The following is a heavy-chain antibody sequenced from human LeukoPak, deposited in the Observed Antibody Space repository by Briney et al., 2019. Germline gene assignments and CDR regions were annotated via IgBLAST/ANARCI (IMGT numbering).Heavy chain of an antibody. J-gene: IGHJ4*02. D-gene: IGHD3-9*01. Sequence: SVKVSCKASGGTFSSYAISWERQAPGQGLEWMGGIIPIFGTANYAQKFQGRVTITADESTSTAYMELSSLRSEDTAVYYCATTYYNILTGLSWGQGTLVTVSS. CDR3: ATTYYNILTGLS. V-gene: IGHV1-69*13. CDR2: IIPIFGTA. CDR1: GGTFSSYA.